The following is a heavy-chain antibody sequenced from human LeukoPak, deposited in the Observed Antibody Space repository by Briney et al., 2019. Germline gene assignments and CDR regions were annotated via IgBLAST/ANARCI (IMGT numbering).Heavy chain of an antibody. CDR3: ARATSGYQDNYYYYYYMDV. D-gene: IGHD3-22*01. V-gene: IGHV4-4*07. CDR1: GGSISSYY. Sequence: TSSETLSLTCTVSGGSISSYYWSWIRQPAGKGLEWIGRIYTSGSTNYNPSLKSRVTMSVDTSKNQFSLKLSSVTAADTAVYYCARATSGYQDNYYYYYYMDVWGKGTTVTVSS. CDR2: IYTSGST. J-gene: IGHJ6*03.